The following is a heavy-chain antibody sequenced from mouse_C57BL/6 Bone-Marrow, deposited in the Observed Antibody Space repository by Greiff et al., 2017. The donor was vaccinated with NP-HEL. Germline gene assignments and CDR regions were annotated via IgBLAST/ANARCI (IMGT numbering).Heavy chain of an antibody. Sequence: EVQLQQSGAELVRPGASVKLSCTASGFNIKDDYMHWVKQRPEQGLEWIGWIDPENGDTAYASKFQGKATITADTSSNTAYLQLSSLTSEDTAVYYCTYWYFDVWGTGTTVTVSS. V-gene: IGHV14-4*01. CDR3: TYWYFDV. CDR1: GFNIKDDY. CDR2: IDPENGDT. J-gene: IGHJ1*03.